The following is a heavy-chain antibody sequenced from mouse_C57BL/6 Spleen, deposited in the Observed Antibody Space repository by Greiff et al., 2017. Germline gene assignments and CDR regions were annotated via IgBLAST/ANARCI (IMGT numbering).Heavy chain of an antibody. CDR3: ARYHYGSSAWLAY. Sequence: QVQLQQSGAELAKPGASVMLSCKASGYTFASYWLHSVKQRPGQGLSWIGYLHPSSGYTKSNQKFKDKATVTVDKSSSQAYMQLSRRTYGDSVGYYCARYHYGSSAWLAYWGQGSLVTVSA. CDR2: LHPSSGYT. CDR1: GYTFASYW. J-gene: IGHJ3*01. D-gene: IGHD1-1*01. V-gene: IGHV1-7*01.